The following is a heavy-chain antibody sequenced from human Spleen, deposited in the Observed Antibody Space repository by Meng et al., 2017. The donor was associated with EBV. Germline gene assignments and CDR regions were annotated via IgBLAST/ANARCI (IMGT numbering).Heavy chain of an antibody. V-gene: IGHV4-4*02. D-gene: IGHD2-2*01. CDR3: ASRYCPTTSCRQD. Sequence: QVQLRESGHGVVEPSGTLSLTCAVAGASISSGKWWRWVRQPPGKGLEWIGEIYHSGSTNYNPSLTSRVTILVDKSENQFSLKLSSVTAADTAVYYCASRYCPTTSCRQDWGQGTLVTVSS. J-gene: IGHJ4*02. CDR1: GASISSGKW. CDR2: IYHSGST.